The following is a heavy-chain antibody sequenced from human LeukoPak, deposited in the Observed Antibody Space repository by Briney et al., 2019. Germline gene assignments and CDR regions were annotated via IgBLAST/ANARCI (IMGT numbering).Heavy chain of an antibody. CDR2: IGYSSSTI. V-gene: IGHV3-48*04. CDR1: GFTFSSYS. J-gene: IGHJ6*03. Sequence: GGSLRLSCAASGFTFSSYSMNWVRQAPGKGLEWVSHIGYSSSTIYYADSVKGRFTISRDNAKNSLYLQMNSLRAEDTAVYYCARGGSGGTYPDPYNYNRDSWARGTRFPVSS. D-gene: IGHD3-10*01. CDR3: ARGGSGGTYPDPYNYNRDS.